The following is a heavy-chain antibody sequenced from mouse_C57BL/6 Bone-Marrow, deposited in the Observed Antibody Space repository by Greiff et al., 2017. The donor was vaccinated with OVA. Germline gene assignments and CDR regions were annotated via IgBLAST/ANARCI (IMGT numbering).Heavy chain of an antibody. V-gene: IGHV14-4*01. D-gene: IGHD2-1*01. Sequence: VQLQQSGAELVRPGASVKLSCTASGFNIKDDYMHWVKQRPEQGLEWIGWIEPENGDTEYASKFQGKATITADTSSNTAYLQLSSLTSADTAVYYCTSYGNFDYWGQGTTLTVSS. CDR2: IEPENGDT. J-gene: IGHJ2*01. CDR3: TSYGNFDY. CDR1: GFNIKDDY.